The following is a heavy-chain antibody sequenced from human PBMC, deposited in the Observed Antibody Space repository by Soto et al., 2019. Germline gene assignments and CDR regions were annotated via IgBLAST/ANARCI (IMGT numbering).Heavy chain of an antibody. CDR1: GGSISSYY. D-gene: IGHD6-6*01. CDR2: IYYSGST. Sequence: PSETLSLTCTVSGGSISSYYWSWIRQPPGKGLEWIGYIYYSGSTYYNPSLKSRVTISVDTSKNQFSLKLSSVTAADTAVYYCARHLHSSSSGGHYYYYYYMDVWGKGTTVT. V-gene: IGHV4-59*04. CDR3: ARHLHSSSSGGHYYYYYYMDV. J-gene: IGHJ6*03.